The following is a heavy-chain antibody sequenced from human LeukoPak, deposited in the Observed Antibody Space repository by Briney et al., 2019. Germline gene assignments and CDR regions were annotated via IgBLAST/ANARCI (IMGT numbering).Heavy chain of an antibody. Sequence: PSETLSLTCTVSGGSISSYYWSWIRQPAGKGLEWIGRIYTSGSTNYNPPLKSRVTISVDKSKNQFSLKLSSVTAADTAVYYCARDTASSIAFDYWGQGTLVTVSS. V-gene: IGHV4-4*07. J-gene: IGHJ4*02. CDR1: GGSISSYY. CDR2: IYTSGST. CDR3: ARDTASSIAFDY. D-gene: IGHD6-6*01.